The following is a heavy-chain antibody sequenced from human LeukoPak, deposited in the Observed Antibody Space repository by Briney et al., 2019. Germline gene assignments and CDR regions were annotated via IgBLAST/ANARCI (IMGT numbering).Heavy chain of an antibody. CDR1: GFTFNSYA. CDR3: AKGIYGSGNYYNAGVFDY. CDR2: ISGSGGST. D-gene: IGHD3-10*01. V-gene: IGHV3-23*01. Sequence: GGSLRLSCAASGFTFNSYAMGWVRQAPGKGLEWVSTISGSGGSTYYADSVKGRFTISRDNSKNTLYLQMNSLRAEDTAVYYCAKGIYGSGNYYNAGVFDYWGQGTLVTVSS. J-gene: IGHJ4*02.